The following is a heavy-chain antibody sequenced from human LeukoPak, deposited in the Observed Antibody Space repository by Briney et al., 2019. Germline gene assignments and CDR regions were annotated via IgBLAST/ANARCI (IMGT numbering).Heavy chain of an antibody. D-gene: IGHD2-21*02. CDR2: INPSGGST. V-gene: IGHV1-46*01. J-gene: IGHJ3*02. Sequence: ASVKVSCKASGYTFTSYYMHWVRQAPGQGLEWMGIINPSGGSTSYAQKFQGRVTMTRGMSTSTVYMELSSLRSEDTAVYYCARAGSIVVVTVAFDIWGQGTMVTVSS. CDR3: ARAGSIVVVTVAFDI. CDR1: GYTFTSYY.